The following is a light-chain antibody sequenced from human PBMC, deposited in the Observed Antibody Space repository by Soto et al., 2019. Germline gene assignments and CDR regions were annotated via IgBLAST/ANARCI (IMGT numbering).Light chain of an antibody. CDR2: AAS. V-gene: IGKV1-39*01. Sequence: QMTQSPSSLSASVGDTVTITCRASQDIGTFLNWYQQKPGKAPNLLIYAASDLLSGVSSRFSGSGSGTDFTLTISSLQPEDFATYYCQQSYSTPQITFGPGTKVDMK. J-gene: IGKJ3*01. CDR1: QDIGTF. CDR3: QQSYSTPQIT.